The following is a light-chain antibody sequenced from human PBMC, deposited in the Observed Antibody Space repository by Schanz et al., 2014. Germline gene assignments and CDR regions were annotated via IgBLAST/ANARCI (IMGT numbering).Light chain of an antibody. Sequence: EIVMTQSPATLSVSPGERVTLSCRASQSVSSNLAWYQQRPGQAPRLLIYGASSRATGIPDRFSGSGSGTDFTLSISRLEPEDFAVYYCHQYGSSPFTFGPGTTVDIK. CDR2: GAS. J-gene: IGKJ3*01. CDR1: QSVSSN. CDR3: HQYGSSPFT. V-gene: IGKV3-20*01.